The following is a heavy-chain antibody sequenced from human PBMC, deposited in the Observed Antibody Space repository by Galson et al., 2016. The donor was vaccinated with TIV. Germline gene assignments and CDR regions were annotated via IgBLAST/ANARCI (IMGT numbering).Heavy chain of an antibody. V-gene: IGHV3-23*01. CDR2: INNFGVAT. D-gene: IGHD4/OR15-4a*01. CDR3: AKDANYQLPRNWLDR. J-gene: IGHJ5*02. CDR1: GFTFSNFA. Sequence: SLRLSCAASGFTFSNFAMSWVRQAPGRGLEWVSSINNFGVATYYADSVRGRFTISRDNSKDTLYLQMSSLRAEDTAFYYCAKDANYQLPRNWLDRWGQGSLVTVSS.